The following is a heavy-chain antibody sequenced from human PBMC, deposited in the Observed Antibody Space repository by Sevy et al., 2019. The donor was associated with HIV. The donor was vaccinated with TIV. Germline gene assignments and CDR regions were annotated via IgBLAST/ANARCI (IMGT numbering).Heavy chain of an antibody. CDR2: FDPEDGET. D-gene: IGHD3-10*01. J-gene: IGHJ6*02. Sequence: ASVKVSCKVSGYTLTELSMHWVRQAPGKGLEWMGGFDPEDGETIYAQKFQGRVTLTEDTSTDTAYRELSSLRFEDTAVYYCATLIYYGSRSYAYYYYGMDVWGQGTTVTVSS. V-gene: IGHV1-24*01. CDR1: GYTLTELS. CDR3: ATLIYYGSRSYAYYYYGMDV.